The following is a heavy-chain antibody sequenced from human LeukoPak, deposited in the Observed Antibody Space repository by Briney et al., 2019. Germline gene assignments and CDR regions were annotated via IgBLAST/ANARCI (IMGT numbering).Heavy chain of an antibody. Sequence: XAPGQXVXXMGWINPNSGGADYAQKFQGSVTMTRDTSISTAYMELSRLRSDDTAVYYCARAYGIQLWHHFDFWGQGTLVTVSS. J-gene: IGHJ4*02. D-gene: IGHD5-18*01. CDR3: ARAYGIQLWHHFDF. V-gene: IGHV1-2*02. CDR2: INPNSGGA.